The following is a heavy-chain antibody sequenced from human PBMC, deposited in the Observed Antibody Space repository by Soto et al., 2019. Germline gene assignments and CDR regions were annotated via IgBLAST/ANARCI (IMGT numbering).Heavy chain of an antibody. CDR1: GFSLTETGMG. CDR2: IYWDDDK. J-gene: IGHJ4*02. Sequence: QITLKESGPTLVKPTQTLTLTCTFSGFSLTETGMGVGWIRQPPGKALEWLALIYWDDDKRYSPSLKRGITISKDASKNQVVITKTNVDAVDTATYYCAHRRSGYFDSWGQGTLVTVSS. V-gene: IGHV2-5*02. CDR3: AHRRSGYFDS.